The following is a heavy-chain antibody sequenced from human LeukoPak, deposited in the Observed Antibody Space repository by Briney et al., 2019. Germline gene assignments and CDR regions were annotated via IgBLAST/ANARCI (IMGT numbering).Heavy chain of an antibody. CDR1: GFTFSSYS. J-gene: IGHJ5*02. Sequence: PGGSLRLSCAASGFTFSSYSMNWVRQAPGKGLDWVSSISSSSSYIYYADSVKGRFNISRDNAKNSLYLQMNSLRAEDTAVYYCARDLYSGYDTNRGHNWFDPWGQGTLVTVSS. D-gene: IGHD5-12*01. CDR2: ISSSSSYI. V-gene: IGHV3-21*01. CDR3: ARDLYSGYDTNRGHNWFDP.